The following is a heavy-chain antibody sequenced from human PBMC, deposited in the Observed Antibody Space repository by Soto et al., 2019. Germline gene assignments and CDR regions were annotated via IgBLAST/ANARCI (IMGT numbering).Heavy chain of an antibody. CDR3: AREGIVGASYFDY. D-gene: IGHD1-26*01. Sequence: TLSLTCAVSGGSISSSNWWSWFLQPPGKGLEWIGEIYHSGSTNYNPSLKSRVTISVDKSKNQFSLKLSSVTAADTAVYYCAREGIVGASYFDYWGQGTLVTVSS. J-gene: IGHJ4*02. CDR2: IYHSGST. CDR1: GGSISSSNW. V-gene: IGHV4-4*02.